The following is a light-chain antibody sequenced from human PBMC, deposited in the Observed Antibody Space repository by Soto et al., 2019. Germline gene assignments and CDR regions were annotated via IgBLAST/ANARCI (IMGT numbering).Light chain of an antibody. CDR1: SSDVGGYNY. V-gene: IGLV2-8*01. Sequence: QSVLTQPPAASGSPGQSVAISCTGTSSDVGGYNYVSWYQQHPGKAPKVMIYEVSKRPSGVPDRFSGSKSGNTASLTVSGLQAEDEADYYSNSYAGNNNWVFGGGTKVTVL. J-gene: IGLJ3*02. CDR2: EVS. CDR3: NSYAGNNNWV.